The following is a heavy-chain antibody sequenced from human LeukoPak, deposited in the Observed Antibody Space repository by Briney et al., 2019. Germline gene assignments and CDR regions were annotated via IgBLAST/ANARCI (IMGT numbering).Heavy chain of an antibody. D-gene: IGHD1-7*01. CDR1: GFSFGDYG. V-gene: IGHV3-49*04. CDR2: IRSTTHSGTT. CDR3: TRGPYNSENYPYCFDF. Sequence: GGSLRLSCTSSGFSFGDYGMSWVRQAPGKGLEWVSFIRSTTHSGTTEYAASVKGRFTMSRDDSKRIAYLQMNSLKIEDTAVYYCTRGPYNSENYPYCFDFWGQGTLVTVSS. J-gene: IGHJ4*02.